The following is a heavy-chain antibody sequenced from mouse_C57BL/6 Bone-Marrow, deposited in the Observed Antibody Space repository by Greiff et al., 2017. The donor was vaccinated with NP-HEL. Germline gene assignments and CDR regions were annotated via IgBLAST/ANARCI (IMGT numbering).Heavy chain of an antibody. V-gene: IGHV6-6*01. Sequence: EVQGVESGGGLVQPGGSMKLSCAASGFTFSDAWMDWVRQSPEKGLEWVAEIRNKANNHATYYAESVKGRFTISRDDSKSSVYLQMNSLRAEDTGIYYCTRGVTRAWFAYWGQGTLVTVSA. CDR1: GFTFSDAW. CDR2: IRNKANNHAT. J-gene: IGHJ3*01. CDR3: TRGVTRAWFAY. D-gene: IGHD2-2*01.